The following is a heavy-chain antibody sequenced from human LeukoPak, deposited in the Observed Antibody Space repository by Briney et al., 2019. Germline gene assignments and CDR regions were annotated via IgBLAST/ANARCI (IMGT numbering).Heavy chain of an antibody. CDR2: IYYSGST. Sequence: SETLSLTCTVSGGSISSSSYYWGWIRQPPGMGLEWIGSIYYSGSTYYNPSLKSRVTISVDTSKNQFSLKLSSVTAADTAVYYCAREGFNGRYCSGGSCYPSNWFDPWGQGTLVTVSS. CDR3: AREGFNGRYCSGGSCYPSNWFDP. V-gene: IGHV4-39*07. D-gene: IGHD2-15*01. J-gene: IGHJ5*02. CDR1: GGSISSSSYY.